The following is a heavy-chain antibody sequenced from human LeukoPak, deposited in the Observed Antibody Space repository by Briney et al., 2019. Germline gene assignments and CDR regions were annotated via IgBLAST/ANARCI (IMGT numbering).Heavy chain of an antibody. V-gene: IGHV3-66*01. CDR2: IYSGGST. J-gene: IGHJ5*02. CDR1: GFTSITYT. Sequence: HPGGSLRLSCAASGFTSITYTMNWVRQAPGKGLEWVSVIYSGGSTYYADSVKGRFTISRDNSKNTLYLQMNSLRAEDTAVYYCASRRYCSSPWGQGTLVTVSS. D-gene: IGHD2-2*01. CDR3: ASRRYCSSP.